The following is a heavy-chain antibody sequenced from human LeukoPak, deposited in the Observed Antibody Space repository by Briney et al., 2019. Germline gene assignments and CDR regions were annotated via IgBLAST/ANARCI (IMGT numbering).Heavy chain of an antibody. Sequence: ASETVSCKVSVYTLSELSMHWVRQAPGKGLEWMGGFDPEDGETIYAQKFQGRVTMTEDTSTDTAYMELSSLRSEDTAVYYCAGFPYGGGYWGQGTLVTVSS. V-gene: IGHV1-24*01. CDR1: VYTLSELS. CDR2: FDPEDGET. CDR3: AGFPYGGGY. J-gene: IGHJ4*02. D-gene: IGHD4-23*01.